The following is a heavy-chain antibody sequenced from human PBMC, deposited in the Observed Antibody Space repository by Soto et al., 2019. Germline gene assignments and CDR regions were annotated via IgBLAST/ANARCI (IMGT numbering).Heavy chain of an antibody. CDR2: ISYDGSNT. J-gene: IGHJ4*02. D-gene: IGHD1-26*01. Sequence: QVQLVESGGGVVQPGRSLRLSCVASGFTFSSYGMHWVRQAPGKGLEWVAIISYDGSNTYYADSVKGRFTLSRDNSKKTLYLQRNSLRAEDTSVYYCAKEGGLSGSYYISSSYYFDYWGQGTLVTVSS. CDR1: GFTFSSYG. V-gene: IGHV3-30*18. CDR3: AKEGGLSGSYYISSSYYFDY.